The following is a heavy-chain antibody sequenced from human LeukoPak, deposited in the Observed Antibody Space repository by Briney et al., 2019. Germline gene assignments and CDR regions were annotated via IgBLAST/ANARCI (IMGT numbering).Heavy chain of an antibody. CDR3: ARGMYSGSYFRYEF. J-gene: IGHJ4*02. D-gene: IGHD1-26*01. V-gene: IGHV3-30*02. CDR2: IRHDGSYK. Sequence: GGSLRLSCVVSGFTFTSYGVHWVRQAPGKGLEWVAFIRHDGSYKDYADSVKGRFTISRDNSKNTLYLQMNSLRAEDTAIYYCARGMYSGSYFRYEFWGQGTVVTVSS. CDR1: GFTFTSYG.